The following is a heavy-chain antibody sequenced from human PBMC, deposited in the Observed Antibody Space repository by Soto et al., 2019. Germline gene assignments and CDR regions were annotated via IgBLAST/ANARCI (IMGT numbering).Heavy chain of an antibody. J-gene: IGHJ6*02. D-gene: IGHD6-6*01. CDR1: GVSISSGEYY. CDR3: AALSSSALYYYYYGMDV. CDR2: IYCSGTT. V-gene: IGHV4-30-4*01. Sequence: SETLSLSCTFSGVSISSGEYYWSWICHPLGDGLEWIGNIYCSGTTYNNPSLKSRVTISVDTSNNQFSLKLSSVTAADTAVYYCAALSSSALYYYYYGMDVWGQGTTVT.